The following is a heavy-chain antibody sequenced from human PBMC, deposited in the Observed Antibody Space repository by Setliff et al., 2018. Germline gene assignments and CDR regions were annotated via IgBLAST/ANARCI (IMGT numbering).Heavy chain of an antibody. V-gene: IGHV3-48*01. CDR2: IRNGGATT. CDR1: GFTFSSDP. CDR3: AKDYPATSGDYDWFDP. Sequence: GGSLRLSCAASGFTFSSDPMNWVRQAPGKGLEWLSNIRNGGATTTYAASVKARFTTSRNKVKNSLCLQMNSLRAEDTAVYYCAKDYPATSGDYDWFDPWGQGTLVTVSS. J-gene: IGHJ5*02. D-gene: IGHD4-17*01.